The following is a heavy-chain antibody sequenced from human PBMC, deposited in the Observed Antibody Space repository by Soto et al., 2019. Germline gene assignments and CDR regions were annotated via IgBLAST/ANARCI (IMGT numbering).Heavy chain of an antibody. CDR3: AAFGDYVDSGYFDY. CDR1: GYTFTGYY. D-gene: IGHD4-17*01. Sequence: ASVKVSCKASGYTFTGYYMHWVRQAPGQGLEWMGWINPNSGGTNYAQKFQERVTITRDMSTSTAYMELSSLRSEDTAVYYCAAFGDYVDSGYFDYWGQGTLVTVSS. J-gene: IGHJ4*02. V-gene: IGHV1-2*02. CDR2: INPNSGGT.